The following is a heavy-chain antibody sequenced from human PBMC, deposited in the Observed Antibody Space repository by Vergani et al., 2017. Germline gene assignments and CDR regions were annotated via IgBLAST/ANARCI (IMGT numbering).Heavy chain of an antibody. D-gene: IGHD6-19*01. V-gene: IGHV4-39*01. CDR1: GASIRSSNYY. J-gene: IGHJ5*02. CDR2: IYYSGST. CDR3: ARHSTVEWLVKLGWIDP. Sequence: QLQLQESGPGLVKPSATLSLTCSVSGASIRSSNYYWGWIRQPPGKGLEWIASIYYSGSTSYNPSLKSRVTITVDTSKNPFCLKLSSVTAADTAVYFWARHSTVEWLVKLGWIDPWGQGVLVTVSS.